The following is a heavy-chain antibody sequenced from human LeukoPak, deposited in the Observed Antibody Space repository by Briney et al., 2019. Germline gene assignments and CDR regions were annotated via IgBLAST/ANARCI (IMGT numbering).Heavy chain of an antibody. CDR1: GGSISSSY. CDR3: ARDSVYATNWFDP. Sequence: SETLSLTCTVAGGSISSSYWNWIRQSPGKGLEWIGYIYHSGSTNYNPSLMSRVTISIDTSKNQFSLKLRSVTAADTAVYYCARDSVYATNWFDPWGQGALVTVYS. CDR2: IYHSGST. V-gene: IGHV4-59*01. J-gene: IGHJ5*02. D-gene: IGHD2-8*01.